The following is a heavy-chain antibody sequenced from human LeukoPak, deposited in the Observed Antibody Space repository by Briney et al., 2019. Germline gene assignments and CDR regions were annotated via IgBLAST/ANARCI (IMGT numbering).Heavy chain of an antibody. CDR3: ARDLPPEDV. J-gene: IGHJ6*02. V-gene: IGHV3-30*03. CDR2: ISYDGSNI. Sequence: GGSLRLSCAASGFTLSTYWMSWVRQAPGKGLEWVALISYDGSNIQYADSLKGRFTISRDNSKNTLYLQMNSLRVDDTAVYYCARDLPPEDVWGQGTTVTVSS. CDR1: GFTLSTYW.